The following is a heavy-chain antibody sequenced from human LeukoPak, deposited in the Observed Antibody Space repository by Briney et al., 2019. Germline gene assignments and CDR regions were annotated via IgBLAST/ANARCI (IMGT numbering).Heavy chain of an antibody. V-gene: IGHV5-51*01. CDR1: GYTFTAYW. CDR3: ARHGDRGSGSLYY. CDR2: IYPGDSDT. Sequence: GESLKISCKGSGYTFTAYWNGWVRQMPGKGLESMGIIYPGDSDTRYSPSFQGQVTISADKSISTAYLQWSSLKASDTAMYYCARHGDRGSGSLYYWGQGTLVTVSS. J-gene: IGHJ4*02. D-gene: IGHD6-19*01.